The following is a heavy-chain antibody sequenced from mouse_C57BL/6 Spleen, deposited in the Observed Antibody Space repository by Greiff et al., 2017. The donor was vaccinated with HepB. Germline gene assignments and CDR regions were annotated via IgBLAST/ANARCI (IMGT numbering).Heavy chain of an antibody. D-gene: IGHD1-1*01. J-gene: IGHJ4*01. CDR3: TRLGTTVVEGNAMDY. Sequence: VQLQQSGAELVRPGASVTLSCKASGYTFTDYEMHWVKQTPVHGLEWIGAIDPEAGGTAYNQKFKGKAILTADKSSSTAYMELRSLTSEDSAVYYCTRLGTTVVEGNAMDYWGQGTSVTVSS. CDR2: IDPEAGGT. CDR1: GYTFTDYE. V-gene: IGHV1-15*01.